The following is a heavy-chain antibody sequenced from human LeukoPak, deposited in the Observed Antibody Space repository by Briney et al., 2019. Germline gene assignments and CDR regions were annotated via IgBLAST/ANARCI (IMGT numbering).Heavy chain of an antibody. CDR3: ARGVQDYYDSSGYPTPFDY. Sequence: SETLSLTCSVSGTSISPYYWVWIRQPPGKGLEWIGYVFYNGRTSYNPSLKSRVTISADTPKNQFSLKMNSVTAADTAVYYCARGVQDYYDSSGYPTPFDYWGQGTLVTVSS. J-gene: IGHJ4*02. D-gene: IGHD3-22*01. V-gene: IGHV4-59*08. CDR2: VFYNGRT. CDR1: GTSISPYY.